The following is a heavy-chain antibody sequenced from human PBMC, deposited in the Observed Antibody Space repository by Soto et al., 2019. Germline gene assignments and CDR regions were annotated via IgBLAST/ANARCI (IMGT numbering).Heavy chain of an antibody. V-gene: IGHV4-34*01. J-gene: IGHJ5*02. CDR3: ARAGGEQLVRTWFDP. CDR1: GGSFSGYY. Sequence: SETLSLTCAVYGGSFSGYYWSWIRQPPGKGLEWIGEINHSGSTNYNPSLKSRVTISVDKSKNQFSLKLSSVTAADTAVYYCARAGGEQLVRTWFDPWGQGTLVTVSS. CDR2: INHSGST. D-gene: IGHD6-6*01.